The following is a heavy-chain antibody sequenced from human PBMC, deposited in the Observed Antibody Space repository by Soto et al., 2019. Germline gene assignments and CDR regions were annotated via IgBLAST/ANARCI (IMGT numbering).Heavy chain of an antibody. J-gene: IGHJ6*03. CDR1: GFTFDDYA. D-gene: IGHD6-13*01. CDR2: ISWNSGSI. Sequence: GGSLRLSCAASGFTFDDYAMHWVRQAPGKGLEWVSGISWNSGSIGYADSVKGRFTISRDNAKNSLYLQMNSLRAEDTALYYCAKVLGKYYYYYYMDVWGKGTTVTVSS. V-gene: IGHV3-9*01. CDR3: AKVLGKYYYYYYMDV.